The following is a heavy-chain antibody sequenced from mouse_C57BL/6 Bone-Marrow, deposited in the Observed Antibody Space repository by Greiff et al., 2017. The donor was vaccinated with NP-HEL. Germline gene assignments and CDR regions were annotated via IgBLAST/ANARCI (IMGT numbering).Heavy chain of an antibody. V-gene: IGHV5-17*01. CDR3: ASLGRGY. D-gene: IGHD4-1*01. CDR2: ISSGSSTI. J-gene: IGHJ2*01. CDR1: GFTFSDYG. Sequence: EVHLMESGGGLVKPGGSLKLSCAASGFTFSDYGMHWVRQAPEKGLEWVAYISSGSSTIYYADTVKGRFTISRDNAKNTLFLQMTSLRSEDTAMYYCASLGRGYWGQGTTLTVSS.